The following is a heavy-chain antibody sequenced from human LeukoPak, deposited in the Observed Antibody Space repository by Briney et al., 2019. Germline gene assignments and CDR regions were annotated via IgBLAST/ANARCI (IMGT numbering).Heavy chain of an antibody. CDR3: ARDVDSGYFDY. CDR2: IYYDGSNQ. V-gene: IGHV3-33*08. D-gene: IGHD2-15*01. J-gene: IGHJ4*02. Sequence: GGSLRLSCAVSGFTFRSYGMHWVRQAPGKGLEWVAIIYYDGSNQYYADSVKGRFTISRDNSKNTLYLQMNSLRAEDTAVYYCARDVDSGYFDYWGQGTLVTVSS. CDR1: GFTFRSYG.